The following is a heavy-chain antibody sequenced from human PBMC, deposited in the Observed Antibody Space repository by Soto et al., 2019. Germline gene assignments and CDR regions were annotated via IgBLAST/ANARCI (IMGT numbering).Heavy chain of an antibody. CDR1: GVTFSSYA. D-gene: IGHD3-10*01. CDR2: ISGSGGSK. V-gene: IGHV3-23*01. J-gene: IGHJ4*02. CDR3: VKGDARFGGTKVIFDY. Sequence: EVQLLESGGGLVQPGGSLRLSCAASGVTFSSYAMSWVRQAPGKGLEGVVAISGSGGSKYYADSAKGRFTISRDNSKNTLYLQMNSVRAEDTAVYYCVKGDARFGGTKVIFDYWGQGRLVTVSS.